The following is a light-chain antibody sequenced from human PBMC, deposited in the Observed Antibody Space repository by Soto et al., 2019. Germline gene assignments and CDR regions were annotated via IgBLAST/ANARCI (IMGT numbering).Light chain of an antibody. CDR2: EVS. CDR3: TSHAGSNNYV. V-gene: IGLV2-8*01. Sequence: QSALTQPPSAPGSPGQSVTISCTGTGSDVGGYNYVSWYQQHPGKAPKLIISEVSKRPSGVPDRFSGSKSGNTASLTVSGLQAEDEADYYCTSHAGSNNYVFGTGTKVTVL. CDR1: GSDVGGYNY. J-gene: IGLJ1*01.